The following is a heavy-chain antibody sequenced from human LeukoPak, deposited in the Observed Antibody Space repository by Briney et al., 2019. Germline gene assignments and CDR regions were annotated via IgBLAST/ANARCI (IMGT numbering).Heavy chain of an antibody. CDR2: IYYSGST. V-gene: IGHV4-59*01. Sequence: SETLSLTCTVSGGSISNYYWSWIRQPPGKGLEWIGYIYYSGSTNYNPSLKSRVTMSVDTSKNQFSLKLSSVTAADTAVYYCARVPFVVAATVWFDPWGQGTLVTVSS. CDR1: GGSISNYY. CDR3: ARVPFVVAATVWFDP. J-gene: IGHJ5*02. D-gene: IGHD2-15*01.